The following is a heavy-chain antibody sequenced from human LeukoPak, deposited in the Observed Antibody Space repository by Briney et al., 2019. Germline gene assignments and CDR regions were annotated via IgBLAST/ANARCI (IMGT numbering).Heavy chain of an antibody. CDR3: ARHARYCGTTSCYFKY. V-gene: IGHV4-59*08. J-gene: IGHJ4*02. Sequence: SETLSLTCTVTSGFVSSYYWSWIRQPPGKGLELIGYSCYSGSTYYNPSLKSRVAISVDASKHQFSLRLTSVTAADTAMYYCARHARYCGTTSCYFKYWGQGTLVTVSS. CDR2: SCYSGST. CDR1: SGFVSSYY. D-gene: IGHD2-2*01.